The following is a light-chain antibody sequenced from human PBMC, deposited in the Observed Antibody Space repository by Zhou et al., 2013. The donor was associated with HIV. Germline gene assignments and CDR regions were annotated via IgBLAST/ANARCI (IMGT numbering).Light chain of an antibody. Sequence: EIVLTQSPGTLPLSPGERATLSCRASQSVSSSYLAWYQQKPGQAPRLLFYGASSRATGIPDRFSGSGSGTDFTLTISRLEPEDFAVYYCQQYGSSPPTYTFGQGTKLEIK. J-gene: IGKJ2*01. CDR3: QQYGSSPPTYT. V-gene: IGKV3-20*01. CDR1: QSVSSSY. CDR2: GAS.